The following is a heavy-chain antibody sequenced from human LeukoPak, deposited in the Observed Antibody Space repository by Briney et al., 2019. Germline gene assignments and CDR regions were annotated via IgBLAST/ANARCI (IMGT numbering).Heavy chain of an antibody. CDR2: IIPIFGTA. V-gene: IGHV1-69*05. J-gene: IGHJ6*03. D-gene: IGHD2-2*01. CDR1: GGTLSSYA. Sequence: SVKVSCKASGGTLSSYAISWVRQAPGQGLEWMGGIIPIFGTANYAQKLQGRVTITTDESTSTAYMELSSLRSEDTAVYYCARGGDCSSTSGREGFHMDVWGKGTTVTVSS. CDR3: ARGGDCSSTSGREGFHMDV.